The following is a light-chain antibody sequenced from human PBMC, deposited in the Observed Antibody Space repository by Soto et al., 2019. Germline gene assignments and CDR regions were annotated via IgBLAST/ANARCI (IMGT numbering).Light chain of an antibody. J-gene: IGLJ2*01. CDR3: SSYTPSTVL. Sequence: QSVLTQPASVSGSPGQSITISCTGSSSDIGGYNYVSWYQQHPGKAPKLMIFNVSNRPSGVSSRFSGSRSGNTASLTISGLQAEDEADYYCSSYTPSTVLFGGGTKLTV. CDR1: SSDIGGYNY. CDR2: NVS. V-gene: IGLV2-14*01.